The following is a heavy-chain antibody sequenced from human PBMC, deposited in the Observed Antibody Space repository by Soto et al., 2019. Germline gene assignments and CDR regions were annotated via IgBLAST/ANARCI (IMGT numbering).Heavy chain of an antibody. Sequence: QVQLQESGPGLVKPSETLSLTCTVSGGSISSYYWSWIRQPPGKGLEWIGYIYYSGSTNYNPSLKSRVTISVDTDKNQFSLKLSSVTAADTAVYYCARVRSVEMATIESYYFDYWGQGTLVTVSS. J-gene: IGHJ4*02. CDR1: GGSISSYY. CDR2: IYYSGST. D-gene: IGHD5-12*01. V-gene: IGHV4-59*01. CDR3: ARVRSVEMATIESYYFDY.